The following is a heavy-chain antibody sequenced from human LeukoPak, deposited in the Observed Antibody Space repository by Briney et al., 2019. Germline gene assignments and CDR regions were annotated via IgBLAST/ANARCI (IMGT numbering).Heavy chain of an antibody. CDR1: GLTFSNYW. V-gene: IGHV3-7*01. J-gene: IGHJ4*02. CDR3: ARDSYRALEY. D-gene: IGHD1-14*01. CDR2: ISQDGGEK. Sequence: GGSLRLSCAASGLTFSNYWMNWVRQAPGKGLEWVAHISQDGGEKYYADSVKGRFTTSRDNTKNSLFLHAYSLRAEDTAVYYCARDSYRALEYWGQGALVTVSS.